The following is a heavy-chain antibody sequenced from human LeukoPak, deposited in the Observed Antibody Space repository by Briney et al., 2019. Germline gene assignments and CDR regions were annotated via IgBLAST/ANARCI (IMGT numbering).Heavy chain of an antibody. Sequence: GGSLRLSCAASGFSFRNAWMSWVRQAPGKGLEWGGRIKSKTDGGTTDYAAPVKGRFTISRDDSKNTLYLQMNSLKTEDTAVYYCTTVWNCGGDCSDAFDIWGQGTMVTVSS. CDR2: IKSKTDGGTT. CDR1: GFSFRNAW. J-gene: IGHJ3*02. V-gene: IGHV3-15*01. CDR3: TTVWNCGGDCSDAFDI. D-gene: IGHD2-21*02.